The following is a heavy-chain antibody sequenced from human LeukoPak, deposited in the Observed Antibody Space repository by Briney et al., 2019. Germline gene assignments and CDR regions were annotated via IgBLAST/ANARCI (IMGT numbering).Heavy chain of an antibody. J-gene: IGHJ1*01. CDR1: GYTFTGHY. CDR2: INPNSGGT. V-gene: IGHV1-2*02. D-gene: IGHD3-9*01. Sequence: ASVKVSCKASGYTFTGHYMHWVRQAPGQVLESIGCINPNSGGTKYAQKFQGRVTMTRDTSISTAYMEMGRLRSDDTAVYYCARDLGVTGFEYFQHWGQGTLVTVSS. CDR3: ARDLGVTGFEYFQH.